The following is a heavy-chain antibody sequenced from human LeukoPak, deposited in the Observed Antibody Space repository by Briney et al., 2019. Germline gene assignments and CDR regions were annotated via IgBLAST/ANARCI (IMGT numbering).Heavy chain of an antibody. CDR2: ISSSGSTI. Sequence: GGSLRLSCAASGFTFSSYEMNWVPQAPGKGLEWVSYISSSGSTIYYADSVKGRFTISRDNAKNSLYLQMNSLRAEDTAVYYCARPKVGYSYGHFDYWGQGTLVTVSS. D-gene: IGHD5-18*01. CDR3: ARPKVGYSYGHFDY. CDR1: GFTFSSYE. V-gene: IGHV3-48*03. J-gene: IGHJ4*02.